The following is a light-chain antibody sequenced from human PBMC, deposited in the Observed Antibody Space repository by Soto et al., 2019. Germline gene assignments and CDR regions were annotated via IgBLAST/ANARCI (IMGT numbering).Light chain of an antibody. V-gene: IGLV1-36*01. Sequence: QSVLTQPPSVSEAPRQWVTISCSGSSSNIGNNAVNWYQQLPGKAPELLIYYDDLLPSGVSDRFSASKSGTSASLAISGLQSEDEADYYCAACDDSLNGYVFGTGTKLTVL. CDR2: YDD. CDR3: AACDDSLNGYV. J-gene: IGLJ1*01. CDR1: SSNIGNNA.